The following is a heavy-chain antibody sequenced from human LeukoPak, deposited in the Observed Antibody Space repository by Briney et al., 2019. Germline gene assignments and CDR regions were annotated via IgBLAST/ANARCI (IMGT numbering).Heavy chain of an antibody. CDR3: AKIRFLEEGVFDI. CDR2: IWYDGSNK. J-gene: IGHJ3*02. CDR1: GFTFSSYG. D-gene: IGHD3-3*01. V-gene: IGHV3-33*06. Sequence: HPGRSLRLSCAASGFTFSSYGMHWVRQAPGKGLEWVAVIWYDGSNKYYADSVKGRLTISRDNSKNTLYLQMNSLRAEDTAVYYCAKIRFLEEGVFDIWGQGTMVTVSS.